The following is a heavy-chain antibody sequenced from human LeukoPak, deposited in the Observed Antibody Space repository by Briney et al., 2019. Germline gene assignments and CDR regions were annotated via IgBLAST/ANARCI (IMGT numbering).Heavy chain of an antibody. V-gene: IGHV1-69*05. CDR2: IIPIFGTA. J-gene: IGHJ4*02. CDR1: GGTFSSYA. CDR3: ASSRYCINGVCSNY. Sequence: SVKVSCKXSGGTFSSYAISWARQAPGQGLEWMGGIIPIFGTANYPQKFQGRVTITTDESTSTAYMELSSLRSEDTAVYYCASSRYCINGVCSNYWGQGTLVTVSS. D-gene: IGHD2-8*01.